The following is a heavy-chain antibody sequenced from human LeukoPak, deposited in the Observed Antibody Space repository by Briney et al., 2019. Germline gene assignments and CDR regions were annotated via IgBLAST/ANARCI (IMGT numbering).Heavy chain of an antibody. CDR1: GFTFSSNW. D-gene: IGHD6-19*01. CDR3: ARDSGWHLFDY. V-gene: IGHV3-7*05. J-gene: IGHJ4*02. Sequence: PGGSLRLSCAASGFTFSSNWMAWVRQAPGKGLEWVAKIKEDGSEKYYVDSGKGRFTISRDNAKSSLYLQINSLKVEDTAVYYCARDSGWHLFDYWGQGTLVTVSS. CDR2: IKEDGSEK.